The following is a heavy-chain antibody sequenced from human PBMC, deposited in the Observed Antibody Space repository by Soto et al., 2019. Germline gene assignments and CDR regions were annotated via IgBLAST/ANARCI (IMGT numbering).Heavy chain of an antibody. CDR3: ARATGTLRSRNCDY. Sequence: SETLSLTCSVSGGSISTVGHYWTWIRQPPGKGLEWIGSIYHTGSTYYSKSLRSRLTMSVGTSKSQFSLRLSSVTAADTAVYYCARATGTLRSRNCDYWGQGSLVTVSS. CDR2: IYHTGST. CDR1: GGSISTVGHY. V-gene: IGHV4-31*03. D-gene: IGHD1-1*01. J-gene: IGHJ4*02.